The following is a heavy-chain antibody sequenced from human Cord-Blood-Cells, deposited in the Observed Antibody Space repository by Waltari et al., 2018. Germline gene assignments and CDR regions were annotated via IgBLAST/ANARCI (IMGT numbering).Heavy chain of an antibody. CDR3: ARYDSSGYYYY. Sequence: EVQLVESGGGLVQPGRSLRFSCAASGFTFHDYALHWFRQPPGKGLEWVSGISWNSGSIGYADSVKGRFTISRDNAKNSLYLQMNSLRAEDTAWYYCARYDSSGYYYYWGQGTLVTVSS. CDR1: GFTFHDYA. J-gene: IGHJ4*02. V-gene: IGHV3-9*01. CDR2: ISWNSGSI. D-gene: IGHD3-22*01.